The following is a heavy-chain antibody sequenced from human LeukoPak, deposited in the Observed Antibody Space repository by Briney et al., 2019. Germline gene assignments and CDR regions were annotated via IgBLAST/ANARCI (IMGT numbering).Heavy chain of an antibody. V-gene: IGHV4-31*03. Sequence: PSETLSLTCTVSGGSISSGGYYWSWIRQHPGKGLEWIGYIYYSGSTYYNPSLKSRVTISVDTSKNQFSLKLSSVTAADTAVYYCASGSVDTAMAPYYYYYGMDVWGKGTTVTVSS. J-gene: IGHJ6*04. CDR2: IYYSGST. D-gene: IGHD5-18*01. CDR3: ASGSVDTAMAPYYYYYGMDV. CDR1: GGSISSGGYY.